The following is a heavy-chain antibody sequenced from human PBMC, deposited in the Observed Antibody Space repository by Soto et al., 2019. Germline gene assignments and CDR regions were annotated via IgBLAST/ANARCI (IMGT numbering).Heavy chain of an antibody. J-gene: IGHJ6*02. V-gene: IGHV1-18*01. CDR1: GYSFTTYG. Sequence: QVHLVQSGAEVKKPGASVEVSCKASGYSFTTYGISWVRQAPGQGLEWMGWISGYNGDTNYAQNFQARVTMTTDTSTSTGYMELRSLRSDDTAVYYCAREGVRPYYCYGMDVWGQGTTVTVSS. D-gene: IGHD2-21*01. CDR3: AREGVRPYYCYGMDV. CDR2: ISGYNGDT.